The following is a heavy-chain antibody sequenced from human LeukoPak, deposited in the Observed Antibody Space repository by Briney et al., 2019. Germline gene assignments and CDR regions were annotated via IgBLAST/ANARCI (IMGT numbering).Heavy chain of an antibody. D-gene: IGHD4-11*01. CDR1: GFTLSSYE. CDR2: ISSSGSTM. V-gene: IGHV3-48*03. Sequence: PGGSLRLSCAASGFTLSSYEINWVRQAPGKGLEWVSNISSSGSTMYYADSVKGRFSISRDNAKNSLYLQMNSLRAEDTAVYYCARVFPTVIHWYFDLWGRGTLVTVSS. CDR3: ARVFPTVIHWYFDL. J-gene: IGHJ2*01.